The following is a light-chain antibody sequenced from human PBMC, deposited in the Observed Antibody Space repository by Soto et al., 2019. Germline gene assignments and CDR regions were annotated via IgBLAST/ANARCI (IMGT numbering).Light chain of an antibody. CDR2: SNN. V-gene: IGLV1-44*01. CDR3: AAWDDSLNGSYV. Sequence: QSVLTQPPSASGTPGQRVTISGSVSSSNIGSNTVNWYQQLPGTAPKLLIYSNNQRPSGVPDRFSGSKSCTSASLAISALQSEDEADYYCAAWDDSLNGSYVFGTGTKVTVL. J-gene: IGLJ1*01. CDR1: SSNIGSNT.